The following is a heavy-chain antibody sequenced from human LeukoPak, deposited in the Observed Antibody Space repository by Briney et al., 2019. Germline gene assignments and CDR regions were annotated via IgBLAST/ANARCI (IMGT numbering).Heavy chain of an antibody. CDR1: GFTFSSYW. CDR3: ATVLAGTNAFDI. V-gene: IGHV3-15*01. CDR2: IKSKTDGGTT. J-gene: IGHJ3*02. Sequence: GGSLRLSCAASGFTFSSYWMSWVRQAPGKGLEWVGRIKSKTDGGTTEYAAPVKGRFTISRDDSENTLYLQMNSLKTDDTAVYYCATVLAGTNAFDIWGQGTMVTVSS. D-gene: IGHD6-19*01.